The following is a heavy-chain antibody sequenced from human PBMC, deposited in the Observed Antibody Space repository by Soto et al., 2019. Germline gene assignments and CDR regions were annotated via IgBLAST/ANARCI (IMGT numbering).Heavy chain of an antibody. CDR3: SRSEGCSSTSAYPSSYYGMDV. J-gene: IGHJ6*02. CDR2: IIPILGIA. CDR1: GGTFSSYT. D-gene: IGHD2-2*01. Sequence: QVQLVQSGAEVKKPGSSVKVSCKASGGTFSSYTISWVRQAPGQGLEWMGRIIPILGIANYAQKFQGRVTITADKSTSTAYMELSSLRSEDTAVYYCSRSEGCSSTSAYPSSYYGMDVWGQGTTVTVSS. V-gene: IGHV1-69*02.